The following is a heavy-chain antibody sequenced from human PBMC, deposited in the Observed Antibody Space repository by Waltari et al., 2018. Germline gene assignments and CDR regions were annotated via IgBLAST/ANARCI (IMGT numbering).Heavy chain of an antibody. V-gene: IGHV4-34*01. J-gene: IGHJ4*02. CDR1: GGSFTTNY. CDR2: IYHTGSH. CDR3: ARVKSGFDS. Sequence: QVQLKQWGAGLLKISETLSLTCAVSGGSFTTNYWSWIRQSPGKGLEWIGEIYHTGSHNYNPSLQNRVTKSVDRSKSLFSLEVTSITAADAAIYYCARVKSGFDSWGQGTVVTVSS.